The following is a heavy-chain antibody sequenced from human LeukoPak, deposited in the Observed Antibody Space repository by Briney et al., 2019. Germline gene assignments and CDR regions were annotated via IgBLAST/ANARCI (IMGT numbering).Heavy chain of an antibody. Sequence: PSETLSLTCAVFGGSFGINYWSWVRQSPGKGLEWIGEVNHGGNTNYNPSLKSRVSISVDTSKNQFSLKLSSVIAADTAVYYCARGGIVGLSARQEYFQHWGQGTLVTVSS. D-gene: IGHD1-26*01. CDR3: ARGGIVGLSARQEYFQH. J-gene: IGHJ1*01. CDR2: VNHGGNT. CDR1: GGSFGINY. V-gene: IGHV4-34*01.